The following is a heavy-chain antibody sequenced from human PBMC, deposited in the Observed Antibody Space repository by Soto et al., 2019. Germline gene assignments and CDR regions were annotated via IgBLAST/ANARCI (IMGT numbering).Heavy chain of an antibody. CDR2: LIVIRGTT. J-gene: IGHJ4*02. V-gene: IGHV1-69*01. CDR1: GGSFSSYA. CDR3: ASGYYDSSGYSIDY. D-gene: IGHD3-22*01. Sequence: QVQLVQSGAEVRKPGSSGKASCQSFGGSFSSYAFIWVRQAPGQGLEWMGGLIVIRGTTNYAQKFEGRVTFTADESTSTAYMEVNSLESEDTAIYYCASGYYDSSGYSIDYWGQGTQVTVSS.